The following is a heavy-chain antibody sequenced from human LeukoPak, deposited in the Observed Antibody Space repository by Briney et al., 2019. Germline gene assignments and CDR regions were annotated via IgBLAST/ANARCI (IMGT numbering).Heavy chain of an antibody. CDR1: GYTFTSYY. CDR3: ARGLATYYYDSSGYYYFDY. CDR2: INPSGGST. Sequence: ASVKVSCKASGYTFTSYYMHWVRQAPGQRLEWMGIINPSGGSTSYAQKFQGRVTMTRDTSTSTVYMELSSLRSEDTAVYYCARGLATYYYDSSGYYYFDYWGQGTLVTVSS. V-gene: IGHV1-46*01. D-gene: IGHD3-22*01. J-gene: IGHJ4*02.